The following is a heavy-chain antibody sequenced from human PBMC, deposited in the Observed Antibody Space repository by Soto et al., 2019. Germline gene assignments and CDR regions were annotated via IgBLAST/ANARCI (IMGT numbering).Heavy chain of an antibody. D-gene: IGHD3-10*01. CDR2: MYDTGST. CDR3: ARDRGTGSLYPT. CDR1: GASMSSGVDS. V-gene: IGHV4-30-2*01. J-gene: IGHJ5*02. Sequence: QLQLQESGSGLVKPSQTLSLTCAVSGASMSSGVDSWSWIRQPPGKGLEWIGYMYDTGSTYYNPSLKPRVTISADMSKNHLSLNLTSVTAADTAVYYCARDRGTGSLYPTWGQGILVTVSS.